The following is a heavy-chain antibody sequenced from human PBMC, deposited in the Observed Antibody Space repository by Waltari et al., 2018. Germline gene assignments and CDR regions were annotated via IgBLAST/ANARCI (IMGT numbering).Heavy chain of an antibody. D-gene: IGHD3-10*01. J-gene: IGHJ4*02. CDR1: GFTFSSYT. CDR2: ISSSSSYI. V-gene: IGHV3-21*01. CDR3: ARSFGSGSYYTDY. Sequence: EVQLVESGGGLVKPGGSLRLSCAASGFTFSSYTMNSVRQAPGKGLEWVSSISSSSSYIYYADSVKGRFTISRDNAKNSLYLQMNSLRAEDTAVYYCARSFGSGSYYTDYWGQGTLVTVSS.